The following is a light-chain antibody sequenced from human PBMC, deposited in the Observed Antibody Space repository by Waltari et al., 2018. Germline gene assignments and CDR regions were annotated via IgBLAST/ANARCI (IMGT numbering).Light chain of an antibody. CDR3: QQYYDTPQT. CDR2: WAS. CDR1: QSVLYRSSNRNY. Sequence: DIVMTQSPDSLAVSLGERATINCKSSQSVLYRSSNRNYLAWYQQKSGQPPKLLIYWASTRESGVPDRFSGSGSGTDFTHTISSLQAEDVAVYYCQQYYDTPQTFGQGTKVEIK. J-gene: IGKJ1*01. V-gene: IGKV4-1*01.